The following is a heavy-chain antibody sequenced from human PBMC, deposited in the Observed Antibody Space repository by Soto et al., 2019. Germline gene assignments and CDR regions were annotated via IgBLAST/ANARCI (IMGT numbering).Heavy chain of an antibody. D-gene: IGHD3-16*01. CDR2: IYYRGST. CDR3: ASGRAAYGKPMDV. Sequence: QVQLQESGPGLVKPSQTLSLTCTVSGGSISSGGYYWSWIRQHPGKGLEWIGYIYYRGSTYYNPSLKSRVTMSVDTSKNQYSLKLSSVSAADTAVYYCASGRAAYGKPMDVWGQGTTVTVSS. J-gene: IGHJ6*01. V-gene: IGHV4-31*03. CDR1: GGSISSGGYY.